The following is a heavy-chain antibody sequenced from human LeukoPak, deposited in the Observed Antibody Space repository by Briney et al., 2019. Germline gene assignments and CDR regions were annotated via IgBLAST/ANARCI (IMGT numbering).Heavy chain of an antibody. D-gene: IGHD3-9*01. CDR1: GFTFGGYA. V-gene: IGHV3-49*04. CDR3: TRVSYYDILTGPFDY. CDR2: IRSKAYGGTT. Sequence: GGSLRLSCTASGFTFGGYARSWVRQAPGKGLEWVGFIRSKAYGGTTEYAASVKGRFTISRDDSKSIAYLQMNSLKTEDTAVYYCTRVSYYDILTGPFDYWGQGTLVTVSS. J-gene: IGHJ4*02.